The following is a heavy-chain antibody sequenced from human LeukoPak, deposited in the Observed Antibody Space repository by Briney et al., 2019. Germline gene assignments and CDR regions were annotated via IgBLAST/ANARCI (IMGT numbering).Heavy chain of an antibody. Sequence: SVKVSCKASGGTFSSYAISWVRQAPGQGLEWMGGIIPIFGTANYAQEFQGRVTITADKSTSTAYMELSSLRSEDTAVYYCARDCSSTSCYPPDDAFDIWGQGTMVTVSS. D-gene: IGHD2-2*01. V-gene: IGHV1-69*06. J-gene: IGHJ3*02. CDR1: GGTFSSYA. CDR2: IIPIFGTA. CDR3: ARDCSSTSCYPPDDAFDI.